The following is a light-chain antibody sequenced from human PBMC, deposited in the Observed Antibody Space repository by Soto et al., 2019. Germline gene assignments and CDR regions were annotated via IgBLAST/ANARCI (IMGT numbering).Light chain of an antibody. V-gene: IGKV1-5*01. Sequence: DIPMTQSPSTLSASVGDRVTITCRASQCIGGWLAWYQQRPGKAPRLLIYDASSVESGVPSRFRGSRSGTTFTLAISSLQPEDFATYYCQHYHSYPYTFGHGTKLEIQ. CDR3: QHYHSYPYT. CDR2: DAS. CDR1: QCIGGW. J-gene: IGKJ2*01.